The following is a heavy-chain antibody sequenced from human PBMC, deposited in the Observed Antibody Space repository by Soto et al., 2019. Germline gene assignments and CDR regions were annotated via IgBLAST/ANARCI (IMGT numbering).Heavy chain of an antibody. J-gene: IGHJ6*02. CDR2: LNPSGGST. CDR3: AVVVAATPGLRTYYYGMDV. CDR1: GYTFTSYY. D-gene: IGHD2-15*01. V-gene: IGHV1-46*01. Sequence: ASVKVSCKASGYTFTSYYMHWVRQAPGQGLEWMGILNPSGGSTSYAQKFQGRVTMTRDTSTSTVYMELSSLRSEDTAVYYCAVVVAATPGLRTYYYGMDVWGQGTTVTVSS.